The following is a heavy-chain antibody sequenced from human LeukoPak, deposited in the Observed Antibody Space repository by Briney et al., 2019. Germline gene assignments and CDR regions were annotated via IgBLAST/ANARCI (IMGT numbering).Heavy chain of an antibody. Sequence: PSETLSLTCAVYGGSFSGYYWSWIRQPPGKGLEWIGEINDSGSVNCNPSLKNRVTISVDTSKNQFSLRLSSVAAADTAVYYCARRLIDSGASQVSDDWGQGTLVTVSS. CDR2: INDSGSV. D-gene: IGHD2-15*01. J-gene: IGHJ4*02. CDR1: GGSFSGYY. CDR3: ARRLIDSGASQVSDD. V-gene: IGHV4-34*01.